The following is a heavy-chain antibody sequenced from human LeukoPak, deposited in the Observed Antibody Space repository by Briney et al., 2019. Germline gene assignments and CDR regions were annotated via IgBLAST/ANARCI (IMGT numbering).Heavy chain of an antibody. CDR2: INPNSGGT. J-gene: IGHJ4*02. CDR3: ARGVAAAGRWYYFDY. V-gene: IGHV1-2*02. D-gene: IGHD6-13*01. Sequence: ASVKVSCKASGYTFTGYYMHWVRQAPGQGLEWMGWINPNSGGTNYAQEFQGRVTITRDTSASTAYMELSSLRSEDMAVYYCARGVAAAGRWYYFDYWGQGTLVTVSS. CDR1: GYTFTGYY.